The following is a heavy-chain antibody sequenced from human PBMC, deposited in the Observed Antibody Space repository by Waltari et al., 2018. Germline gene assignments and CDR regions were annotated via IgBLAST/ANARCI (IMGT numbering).Heavy chain of an antibody. CDR2: IYYSGST. CDR1: AGSISSSSYY. J-gene: IGHJ4*02. Sequence: QLQLQESGPGLVKPSETLSLTCTVSAGSISSSSYYWGWIRPPPGKGLEWIGSIYYSGSTYYNPSLKSRVTISVDTSKNQFSLKLSSVTAADTAVYYCARRSFIAAGVFYFDYWGQGTLVTVSS. V-gene: IGHV4-39*01. D-gene: IGHD6-13*01. CDR3: ARRSFIAAGVFYFDY.